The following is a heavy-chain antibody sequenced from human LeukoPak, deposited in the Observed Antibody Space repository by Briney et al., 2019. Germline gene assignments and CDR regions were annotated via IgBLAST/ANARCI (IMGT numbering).Heavy chain of an antibody. Sequence: GGSLRLSCAASGFTFSDSWMSWVRQAPGKGLEWVANIKEDGSQKYYVEPVKGRFTISRDNAKNSLYLQMNSLRAEDTAVYYCAELGITMIGGVWGKGTTVTISS. J-gene: IGHJ6*04. CDR2: IKEDGSQK. V-gene: IGHV3-7*01. CDR3: AELGITMIGGV. CDR1: GFTFSDSW. D-gene: IGHD3-10*02.